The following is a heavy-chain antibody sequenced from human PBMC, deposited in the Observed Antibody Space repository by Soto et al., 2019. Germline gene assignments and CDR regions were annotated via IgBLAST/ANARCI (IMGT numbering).Heavy chain of an antibody. CDR1: GGSISSSSYN. CDR2: IYYNGDT. J-gene: IGHJ3*02. Sequence: SETLSLTCSVSGGSISSSSYNWDWIRQPPGKGLEWIGTIYYNGDTDYNPSLKSRATISVDASDYQFSLKLSSVTAADTSIYYCARFSGNAFDIWGHGTMVTVSS. V-gene: IGHV4-39*01. CDR3: ARFSGNAFDI.